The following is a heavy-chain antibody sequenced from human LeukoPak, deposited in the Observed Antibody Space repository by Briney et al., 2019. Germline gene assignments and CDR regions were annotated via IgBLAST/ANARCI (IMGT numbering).Heavy chain of an antibody. CDR3: ARGSYYFDY. J-gene: IGHJ4*02. Sequence: SETLSLTCTVSGGSISSYYWSWIRQPPGKGLEWIGYIYYIGSTNYNPSLKSRVTISVDTSKNQFSPKLTSVTAADTAVYYCARGSYYFDYWGQGTLVTVSS. CDR2: IYYIGST. D-gene: IGHD1-26*01. CDR1: GGSISSYY. V-gene: IGHV4-59*01.